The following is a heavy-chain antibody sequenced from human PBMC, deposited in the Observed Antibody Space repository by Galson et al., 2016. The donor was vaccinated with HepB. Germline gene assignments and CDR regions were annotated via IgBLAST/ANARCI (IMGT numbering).Heavy chain of an antibody. CDR3: ARAGRMITGPMDV. J-gene: IGHJ6*02. Sequence: SVKVSCKASGYTFSNYGISWVRQAPGQGLEWMGWISTYHGNTNYAKGLRGRVTLTRDTSTNTVYMELRSLRSADTAVYYCARAGRMITGPMDVWGQGTTVTVSS. CDR2: ISTYHGNT. V-gene: IGHV1-18*01. CDR1: GYTFSNYG. D-gene: IGHD3-16*01.